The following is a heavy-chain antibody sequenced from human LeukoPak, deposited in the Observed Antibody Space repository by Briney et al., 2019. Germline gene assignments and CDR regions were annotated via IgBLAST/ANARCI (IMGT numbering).Heavy chain of an antibody. CDR2: VSHSGST. V-gene: IGHV4-38-2*02. CDR3: ARGVNTVTTSN. Sequence: PSETLSLTCIVSDYSISSGHYWGWTRQPPGKGLEWIGSVSHSGSTYYNPSLKSRVTISIDTSKNHFYLKLYSVTAADTAVYYCARGVNTVTTSNWGQGTLVTVSS. CDR1: DYSISSGHY. D-gene: IGHD4-17*01. J-gene: IGHJ4*02.